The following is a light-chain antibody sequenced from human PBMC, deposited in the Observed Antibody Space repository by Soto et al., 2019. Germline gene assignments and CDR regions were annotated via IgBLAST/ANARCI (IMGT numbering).Light chain of an antibody. CDR1: QSVSSSY. CDR2: GAS. V-gene: IGKV3-20*01. CDR3: QHFCGTTFT. Sequence: EIVMTQSPATLSVYPWERATLSCRASQSVSSSYIAWYQQRPGQTPSLLIYGASTRAIGIPDRFSGSGSGTHFTLTISRLEPGDFAVYYSQHFCGTTFTFGQGTRLEIK. J-gene: IGKJ5*01.